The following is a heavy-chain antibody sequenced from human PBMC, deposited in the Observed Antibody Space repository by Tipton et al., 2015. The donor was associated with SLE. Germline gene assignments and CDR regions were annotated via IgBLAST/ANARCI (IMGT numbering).Heavy chain of an antibody. V-gene: IGHV4-59*01. J-gene: IGHJ6*03. CDR2: IYSSGST. Sequence: GLVKPSETLSLTCTVSGGSIRNYYWSWIRQPPGKGLEWIGNIYSSGSTKYNPSLKSRVIISVDTSKNHFSLSLNSVTAADTAVYYCARAEMTTEGSVFYFYVDVWGKGTTVTISS. CDR3: ARAEMTTEGSVFYFYVDV. CDR1: GGSIRNYY. D-gene: IGHD5-24*01.